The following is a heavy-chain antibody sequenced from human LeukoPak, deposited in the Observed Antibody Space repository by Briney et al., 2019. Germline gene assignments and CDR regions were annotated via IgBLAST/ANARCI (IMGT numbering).Heavy chain of an antibody. CDR2: IYHSGST. Sequence: SETLSLTCTVSGYSISGGYYWGWIRQPPGKGLEWIGSIYHSGSTYYNPSLKSRVTISVDTSKNQFSLKLSSVTAADTAVYYCARGARGRSIIAAQSLYYYYMDVWGKGTTVTVSS. D-gene: IGHD6-13*01. J-gene: IGHJ6*03. CDR3: ARGARGRSIIAAQSLYYYYMDV. V-gene: IGHV4-38-2*02. CDR1: GYSISGGYY.